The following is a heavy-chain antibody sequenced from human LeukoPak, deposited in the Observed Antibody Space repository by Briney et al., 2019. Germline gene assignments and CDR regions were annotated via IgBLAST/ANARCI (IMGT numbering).Heavy chain of an antibody. J-gene: IGHJ5*02. CDR2: VTGSGAST. CDR3: AKGFYASGTYDRANHWFDP. Sequence: GGSLRLSCAASGFTFSSYSMNWVRQAPGKGLEWVSTVTGSGASTYYGDSVKGRFTISRDNAKNMLYLQINSLRAEDTAAYYCAKGFYASGTYDRANHWFDPWGQGTLVTVSS. CDR1: GFTFSSYS. D-gene: IGHD3-10*01. V-gene: IGHV3-23*01.